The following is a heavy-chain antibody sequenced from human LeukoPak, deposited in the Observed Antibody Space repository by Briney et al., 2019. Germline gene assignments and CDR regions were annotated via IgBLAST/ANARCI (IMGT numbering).Heavy chain of an antibody. J-gene: IGHJ4*02. V-gene: IGHV3-23*01. Sequence: GRSLSLSCAASVFTFSNFAISWVRQAPGKGLECVSLISANGGATYDADSGKGRCTISRDNSKSTLYLQMNSLRTDDTAVYYCAKAAGSPYYFDYWGQGALVTVSS. CDR1: VFTFSNFA. D-gene: IGHD3-10*01. CDR2: ISANGGAT. CDR3: AKAAGSPYYFDY.